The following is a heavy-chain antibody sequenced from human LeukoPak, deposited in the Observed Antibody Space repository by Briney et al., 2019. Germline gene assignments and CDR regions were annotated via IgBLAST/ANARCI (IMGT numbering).Heavy chain of an antibody. V-gene: IGHV3-30-3*01. J-gene: IGHJ3*02. CDR2: ISYDGSNK. Sequence: GGSLRLSCAASGFTFSSYAMHWVRQAPGKGLEWVAVISYDGSNKYYADSVKGRFTISRDNSKNTLYLQMNSLRAEDTAVYYCARQPSGYYPTYYAFDIWGQGTMVTASS. D-gene: IGHD3-22*01. CDR3: ARQPSGYYPTYYAFDI. CDR1: GFTFSSYA.